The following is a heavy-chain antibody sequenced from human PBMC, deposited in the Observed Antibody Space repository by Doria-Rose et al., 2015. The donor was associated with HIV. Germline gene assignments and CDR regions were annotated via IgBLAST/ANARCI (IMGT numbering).Heavy chain of an antibody. CDR2: IFSDDER. CDR1: GVSLSSPGMG. V-gene: IGHV2-26*01. J-gene: IGHJ4*02. D-gene: IGHD6-13*01. Sequence: QVTLKESGPVLVKPTETLTLTCTVSGVSLSSPGMGVSWIRQPPGKALEWHANIFSDDERSYKTSLKSSLTVSRGTSKSQVVLTMTDMDPVDTATYYCARIKSSRWYHKYYFDFWGQGTLVIVSA. CDR3: ARIKSSRWYHKYYFDF.